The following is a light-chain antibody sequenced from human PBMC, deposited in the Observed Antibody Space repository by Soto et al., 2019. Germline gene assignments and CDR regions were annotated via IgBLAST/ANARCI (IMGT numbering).Light chain of an antibody. J-gene: IGKJ1*01. V-gene: IGKV3-20*01. Sequence: EVVLTQSPGTLSLSPGERATLSCRASQSVNSNYLAWYQQKPGQAPRLLIYDASSRATGIPDRFSGGGSGTDFTLTISRLEPEDFAVYYCQQYGSSPRTFGQGTKVDIK. CDR1: QSVNSNY. CDR3: QQYGSSPRT. CDR2: DAS.